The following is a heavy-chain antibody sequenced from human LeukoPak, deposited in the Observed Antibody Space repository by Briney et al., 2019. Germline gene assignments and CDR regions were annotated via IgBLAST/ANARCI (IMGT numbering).Heavy chain of an antibody. J-gene: IGHJ4*02. D-gene: IGHD5-24*01. V-gene: IGHV3-74*01. CDR3: AREEEMATNTDY. CDR2: INDGGSAT. CDR1: GFTFRRHW. Sequence: PGGSLRLSCAASGFTFRRHWMHWVRQAPGKGLVWVSRINDGGSATYYADSVKGRFSISRDNPKNTLYLHMHSLRADDTAVYYCAREEEMATNTDYWGQGTLVTVSS.